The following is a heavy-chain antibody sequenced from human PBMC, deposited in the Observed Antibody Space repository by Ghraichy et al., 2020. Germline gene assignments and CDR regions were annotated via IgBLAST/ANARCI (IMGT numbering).Heavy chain of an antibody. V-gene: IGHV1-8*01. CDR3: ARVRKWSAVGWFDP. Sequence: ASVKVSCKASGYTFTSYDINWVRQATGQGLEWMGWMNPNSGNTGYAQKFQGRVTMTRNTSISTAYMELSSLRSEDTAVYYCARVRKWSAVGWFDPWGQGTLVTVSS. J-gene: IGHJ5*02. CDR2: MNPNSGNT. D-gene: IGHD3-3*01. CDR1: GYTFTSYD.